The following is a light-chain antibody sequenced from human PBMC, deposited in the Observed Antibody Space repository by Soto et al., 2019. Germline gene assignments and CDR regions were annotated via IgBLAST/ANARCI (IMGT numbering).Light chain of an antibody. CDR3: AAWDDSLNGVV. V-gene: IGLV1-44*01. Sequence: QSALTQPPSTSRTPGQRVSISCSGSISNIGSNTVTWYQQLPGTAPKLLIYSNNQRTSGVPDRFSGSKSGTSASLAISGLQSEDEADYYCAAWDDSLNGVVFGGGTKLTVL. J-gene: IGLJ2*01. CDR2: SNN. CDR1: ISNIGSNT.